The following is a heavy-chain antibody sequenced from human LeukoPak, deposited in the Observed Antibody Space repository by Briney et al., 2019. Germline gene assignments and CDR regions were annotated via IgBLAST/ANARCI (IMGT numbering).Heavy chain of an antibody. D-gene: IGHD3-10*01. V-gene: IGHV4-39*01. CDR1: GGSVSSSSYY. CDR2: VYYSGST. J-gene: IGHJ4*02. Sequence: SETLSLTCTVSGGSVSSSSYYWGWIRQPPGKGLEWIGSVYYSGSTYYNPSLKSRVTISVDTSKNQFSLKMSSVTAADTAVYYCARPSNYGSGLGILDWGQGTLVIVSS. CDR3: ARPSNYGSGLGILD.